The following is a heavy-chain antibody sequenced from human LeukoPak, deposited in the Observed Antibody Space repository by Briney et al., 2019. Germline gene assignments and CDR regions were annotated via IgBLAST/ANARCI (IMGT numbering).Heavy chain of an antibody. D-gene: IGHD2-2*01. Sequence: SETLSLTCTVSGGSISSHYWSWIRQPPGKGLEWIGYIYYSGSTNYNPSLKSRVTISVDTSKNQFSLKLSSVTAADTAVYYCARDHLFSYQPGAFDIWGQGTMVTVSS. CDR2: IYYSGST. V-gene: IGHV4-59*11. J-gene: IGHJ3*02. CDR3: ARDHLFSYQPGAFDI. CDR1: GGSISSHY.